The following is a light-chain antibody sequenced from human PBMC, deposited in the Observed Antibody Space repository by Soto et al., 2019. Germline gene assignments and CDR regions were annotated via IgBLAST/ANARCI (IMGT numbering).Light chain of an antibody. CDR2: DAS. V-gene: IGKV1-33*01. J-gene: IGKJ4*01. CDR1: QDIRNY. Sequence: DIQMTQSPSSLSASVGDRITITCQASQDIRNYLNWFQQKPGKAPQLLIFDASNLEPGVPSSFSGSGSGTEFTLTISSLQTEDFATYYCLQYANLPLTFGGGTKVEIK. CDR3: LQYANLPLT.